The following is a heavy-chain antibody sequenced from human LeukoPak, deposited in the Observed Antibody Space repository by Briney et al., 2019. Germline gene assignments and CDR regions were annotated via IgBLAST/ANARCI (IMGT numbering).Heavy chain of an antibody. CDR3: VIYGSGSYYNDLEITSDY. V-gene: IGHV4-34*01. D-gene: IGHD3-10*01. CDR1: GGSFSGYY. J-gene: IGHJ4*02. Sequence: SETLSLTCAVYGGSFSGYYWSWIRQPPGKGLEWIGEINHSGSTNYNPSLKSRVTISVDTSKNQFSLKLSSVTAADTAVYYCVIYGSGSYYNDLEITSDYWGQGTLVTVSS. CDR2: INHSGST.